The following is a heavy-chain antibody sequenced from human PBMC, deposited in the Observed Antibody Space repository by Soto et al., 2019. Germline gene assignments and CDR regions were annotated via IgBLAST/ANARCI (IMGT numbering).Heavy chain of an antibody. CDR1: GFSFSSYA. J-gene: IGHJ4*02. V-gene: IGHV3-30-3*01. Sequence: PGVSLRLSCAAGGFSFSSYATHYVRQAPGKGLEWVAVISYDGSNKYYADSVKGRFTISRDNSKNTLYLQMNSLRAEDTAVYYCARDSYYYGSGSSHAPFDYRGQGTLVTFS. CDR2: ISYDGSNK. D-gene: IGHD3-10*01. CDR3: ARDSYYYGSGSSHAPFDY.